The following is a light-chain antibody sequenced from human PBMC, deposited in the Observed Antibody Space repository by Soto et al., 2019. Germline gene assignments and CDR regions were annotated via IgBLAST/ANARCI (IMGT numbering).Light chain of an antibody. V-gene: IGLV1-44*01. Sequence: QPVLTQPPSASGTPGQRVTISCSRSSSNIGGNTVNWYQQLPGTAPKLLIYNNNQRPSGVPDRFSGSKSGTSASLAISGLQSEDEADYYCATWDDSRNKVFGTGTKVTVL. J-gene: IGLJ1*01. CDR3: ATWDDSRNKV. CDR1: SSNIGGNT. CDR2: NNN.